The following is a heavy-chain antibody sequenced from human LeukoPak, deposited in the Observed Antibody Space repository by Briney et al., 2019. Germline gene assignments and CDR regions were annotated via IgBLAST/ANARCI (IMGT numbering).Heavy chain of an antibody. V-gene: IGHV1-18*01. CDR1: GYTFTSYG. D-gene: IGHD6-19*01. Sequence: GASVKVSCKASGYTFTSYGISWVRQAPGQGLEWMGWISAYNGNTNYAQKLQGRVTMTTDTSTSTAYMELRSLRSDDTAVYYCAREGTVGYTSGWYAFDIWGPGTMVTVSS. J-gene: IGHJ3*02. CDR3: AREGTVGYTSGWYAFDI. CDR2: ISAYNGNT.